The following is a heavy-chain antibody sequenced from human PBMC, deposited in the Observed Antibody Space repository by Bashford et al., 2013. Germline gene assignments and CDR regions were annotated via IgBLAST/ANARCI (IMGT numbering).Heavy chain of an antibody. V-gene: IGHV3-23*01. CDR1: GFTFSSYA. CDR3: AKGNLPTVVIYPFDY. Sequence: GGSLRLSCAASGFTFSSYAMNWVRQAPGKGLEWVSSISVVGNTYYADSVKGRFTISRDNSENTLYLQMNSLRAEDTAVYYCAKGNLPTVVIYPFDYWGQGTLVTVSS. D-gene: IGHD4-23*01. J-gene: IGHJ4*02. CDR2: ISVVGNT.